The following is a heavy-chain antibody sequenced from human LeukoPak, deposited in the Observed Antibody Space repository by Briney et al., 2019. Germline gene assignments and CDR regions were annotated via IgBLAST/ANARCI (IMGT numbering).Heavy chain of an antibody. CDR2: IYTSGST. CDR1: GGSISSYY. V-gene: IGHV4-4*07. D-gene: IGHD4-11*01. CDR3: ARAIATVTTRFYFDY. Sequence: SETLSLTCTVSGGSISSYYWSWIRQPAGKGLEWIGRIYTSGSTNYNPSLKSRVTMSVDTSKNQFSLKLSSVTAADTAVYYCARAIATVTTRFYFDYWGQGTLVTVSS. J-gene: IGHJ4*02.